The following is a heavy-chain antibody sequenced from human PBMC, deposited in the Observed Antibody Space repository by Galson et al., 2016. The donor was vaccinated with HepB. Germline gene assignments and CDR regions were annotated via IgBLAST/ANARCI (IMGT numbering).Heavy chain of an antibody. CDR3: ATNGPQLYFHWLNSFDY. V-gene: IGHV3-23*01. J-gene: IGHJ4*02. Sequence: SLRLSCAASGFTSSTYAMSRVCQAPGKGLEWVSAISATGSSTYYADSVKGRFTISKDNSKNTLYLQMNGLGTEDTAIYYCATNGPQLYFHWLNSFDYWGQGTLVTVSS. D-gene: IGHD3-9*01. CDR2: ISATGSST. CDR1: GFTSSTYA.